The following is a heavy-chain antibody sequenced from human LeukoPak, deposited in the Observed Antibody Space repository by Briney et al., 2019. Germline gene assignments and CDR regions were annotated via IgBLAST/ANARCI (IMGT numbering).Heavy chain of an antibody. J-gene: IGHJ5*02. D-gene: IGHD3-16*02. CDR1: GYTFTNYA. Sequence: GASVKVSCKASGYTFTNYAIHWVRQAPGQRLEWMGWINTGNGDTKYSQKFQDRVTISRDTSASTAYMELSSLRSEDTAVYYCARDHLAVRFGGITVKNWSDPWGQGTLVTVSS. CDR2: INTGNGDT. CDR3: ARDHLAVRFGGITVKNWSDP. V-gene: IGHV1-3*04.